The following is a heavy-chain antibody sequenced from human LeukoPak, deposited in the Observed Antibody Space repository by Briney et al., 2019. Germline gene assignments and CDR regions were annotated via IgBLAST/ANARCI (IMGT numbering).Heavy chain of an antibody. Sequence: GRSLRLSCEASGFTVSSFEINWVRQAPGKGLEWVSYISSSGGTMDYADSVKGRFTVSRDNGKKLVHLQLNSLRAEDTAVYFCARIPHPDYADAQWGQGTLVIVSS. V-gene: IGHV3-48*03. J-gene: IGHJ4*02. CDR3: ARIPHPDYADAQ. CDR1: GFTVSSFE. D-gene: IGHD4-17*01. CDR2: ISSSGGTM.